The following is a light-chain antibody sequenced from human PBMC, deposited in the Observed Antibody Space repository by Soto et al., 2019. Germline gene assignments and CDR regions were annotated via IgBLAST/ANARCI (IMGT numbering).Light chain of an antibody. CDR1: SSDVCGYQY. V-gene: IGLV2-8*01. J-gene: IGLJ2*01. CDR2: EVS. CDR3: IAYGGINTVV. Sequence: QSALTQPPSASGSPGQSGTLSCTGSSSDVCGYQYVSWYHQHPGKAHKLMSYEVSKRPSGVPDRLSGSKSGNTASLTFSGLQTEDEADYFCIAYGGINTVVFGGGAKRPV.